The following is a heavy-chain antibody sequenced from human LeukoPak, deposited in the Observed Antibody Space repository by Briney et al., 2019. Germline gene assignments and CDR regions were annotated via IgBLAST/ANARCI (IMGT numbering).Heavy chain of an antibody. Sequence: SETLSLTCTVSGGSISSYYWSWIRQPPGKGLEWIGYIYYSGSTNYNPSLKSRVTISVDTSKNQFSLKLSSVTAADTAVYYCARGSSHYDFWSGYYRGYYYGMDVWGQGTTVTVSS. D-gene: IGHD3-3*01. CDR2: IYYSGST. J-gene: IGHJ6*02. CDR3: ARGSSHYDFWSGYYRGYYYGMDV. V-gene: IGHV4-59*01. CDR1: GGSISSYY.